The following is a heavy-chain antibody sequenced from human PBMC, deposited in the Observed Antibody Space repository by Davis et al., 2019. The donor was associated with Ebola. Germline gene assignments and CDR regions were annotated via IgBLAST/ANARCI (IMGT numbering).Heavy chain of an antibody. CDR2: ISSSSSTI. D-gene: IGHD3-22*01. CDR1: GFTFSSYS. V-gene: IGHV3-48*02. J-gene: IGHJ4*02. Sequence: GGSLRLSCAASGFTFSSYSMNWVRQAPGKGLEWVSYISSSSSTIYYADSVKGRFTISRDNAKNSLYLQMNSLRDEDTAVYYCARGPMNIVVVITETGFDYWGQGTLVTVSS. CDR3: ARGPMNIVVVITETGFDY.